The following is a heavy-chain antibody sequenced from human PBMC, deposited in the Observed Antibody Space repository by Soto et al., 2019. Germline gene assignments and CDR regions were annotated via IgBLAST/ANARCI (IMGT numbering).Heavy chain of an antibody. D-gene: IGHD2-2*01. CDR2: ISGRGGGT. V-gene: IGHV3-23*01. CDR3: ARQMTSSTNYYDY. Sequence: VRQAPGKGLEWVSAISGRGGGTFYADSVKGRFTIARDNSKNTLFLQMNSLRAEDTAVYFCARQMTSSTNYYDYWGQGTLVTVSS. J-gene: IGHJ4*02.